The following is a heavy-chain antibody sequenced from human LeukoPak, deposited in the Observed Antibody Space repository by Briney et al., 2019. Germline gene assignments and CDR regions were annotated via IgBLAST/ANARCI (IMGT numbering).Heavy chain of an antibody. Sequence: ASVKVSCKASGYTFTGYDMHWVRQAPGQGLEWMGRINPNSGGTNYAQKFQGRVTMTRDASISTAYMELSRLRSDDTAVYYCASEGYYASSGYDRGGAFDIWGQETMVTVSS. J-gene: IGHJ3*02. D-gene: IGHD3-22*01. CDR2: INPNSGGT. CDR3: ASEGYYASSGYDRGGAFDI. CDR1: GYTFTGYD. V-gene: IGHV1-2*06.